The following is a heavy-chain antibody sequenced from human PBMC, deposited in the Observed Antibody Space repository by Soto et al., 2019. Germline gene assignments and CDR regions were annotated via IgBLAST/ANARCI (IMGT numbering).Heavy chain of an antibody. V-gene: IGHV4-59*12. CDR3: ARVLNSRYIDY. Sequence: SETLFLTCTDSGASIYIYYWRWLRQPPQQGQERIGYIFHRGRTTYNPSLESRVTISIDASKKYFSLRLNSVTAADTAVYYCARVLNSRYIDYWGQG. CDR1: GASIYIYY. J-gene: IGHJ4*02. CDR2: IFHRGRT. D-gene: IGHD3-22*01.